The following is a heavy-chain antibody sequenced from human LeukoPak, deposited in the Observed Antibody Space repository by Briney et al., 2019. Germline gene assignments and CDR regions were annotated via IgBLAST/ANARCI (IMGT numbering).Heavy chain of an antibody. CDR2: INPSGGST. Sequence: SVKVSCKASGYTFSNYYIHWVRQALGQGLEWMGIINPSGGSTTYAQKFQGRIIMTRDMSTTTDYMELSSLKSDDTAVYYCARDNSIHERGWWFDPWGQGTLVTVSS. CDR1: GYTFSNYY. CDR3: ARDNSIHERGWWFDP. V-gene: IGHV1-46*01. J-gene: IGHJ5*02. D-gene: IGHD4-23*01.